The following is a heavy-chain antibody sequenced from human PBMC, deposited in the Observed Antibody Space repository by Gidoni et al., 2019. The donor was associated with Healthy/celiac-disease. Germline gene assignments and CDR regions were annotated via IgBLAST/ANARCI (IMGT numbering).Heavy chain of an antibody. V-gene: IGHV1-2*04. J-gene: IGHJ6*02. CDR3: ARSITMVRGVRYGMDV. Sequence: QVQLVQSGAEVKNPGASVKVSCKASGYTFTGYYMHWVRQAPGQGLEWMGGINPNSGGTNYAQKFQGWVTMTRDTSISTAYMELSRLRSDDTAVYYCARSITMVRGVRYGMDVWGQGTTVTVSS. CDR1: GYTFTGYY. CDR2: INPNSGGT. D-gene: IGHD3-10*01.